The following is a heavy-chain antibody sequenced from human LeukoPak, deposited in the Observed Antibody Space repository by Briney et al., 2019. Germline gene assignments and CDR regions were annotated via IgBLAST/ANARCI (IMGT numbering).Heavy chain of an antibody. CDR3: ARDAKGVGATVGAFDI. CDR1: GFTFSSYE. D-gene: IGHD1-26*01. V-gene: IGHV3-48*03. CDR2: ISSSGSTI. Sequence: GGSLRLSCAASGFTFSSYEMNWVRQAPGKGLEWVSYISSSGSTIYYADSVKGRFTISRDNAKNSLYLQMNSLRAEDTAVYYCARDAKGVGATVGAFDIWGQGTMVTVSS. J-gene: IGHJ3*02.